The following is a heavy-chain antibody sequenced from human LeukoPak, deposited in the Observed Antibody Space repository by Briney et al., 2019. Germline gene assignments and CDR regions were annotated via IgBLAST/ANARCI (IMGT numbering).Heavy chain of an antibody. V-gene: IGHV3-33*06. CDR1: GFTFSSYG. J-gene: IGHJ4*02. D-gene: IGHD2-2*01. CDR2: IWYDGSNK. CDR3: AKAAGGYCSSTSCPPLDY. Sequence: GGSLRLSCAASGFTFSSYGMHWVRQAPGKGLEWVAVIWYDGSNKYYADSVKGRFTISRDNSKNTLYLQMNSLRAEDTAVYYCAKAAGGYCSSTSCPPLDYWGQGILVTVSS.